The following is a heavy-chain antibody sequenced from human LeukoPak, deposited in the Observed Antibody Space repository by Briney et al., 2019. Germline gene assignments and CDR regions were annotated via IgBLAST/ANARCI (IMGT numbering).Heavy chain of an antibody. CDR2: FSGSGAST. Sequence: PGGSLRLSCAASGFTFSSYGMSWVRGAPGKGLEWVSAFSGSGASTYYADPVKGRFTISRDNAKNSLYLQMNSLRAEDTAVYYCANYHYDYVWGSYRLNYFDYWGQGTLVTVSS. V-gene: IGHV3-23*01. J-gene: IGHJ4*02. D-gene: IGHD3-16*02. CDR1: GFTFSSYG. CDR3: ANYHYDYVWGSYRLNYFDY.